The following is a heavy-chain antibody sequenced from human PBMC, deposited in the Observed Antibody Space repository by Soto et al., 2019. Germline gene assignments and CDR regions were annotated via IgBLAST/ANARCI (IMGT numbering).Heavy chain of an antibody. J-gene: IGHJ5*02. CDR3: ARHRRGYSGYDSFWFDP. Sequence: EVQLVESGGGLVQPGGSLRLSCAASGFTFSSYSMNWVRQAPGKGLEWVSYISSSSSTIYYADSVKGRFTISRDNAKNSLYLQMNSLRAEDTAVYYCARHRRGYSGYDSFWFDPWGQGTLVTVSS. V-gene: IGHV3-48*01. CDR1: GFTFSSYS. CDR2: ISSSSSTI. D-gene: IGHD5-12*01.